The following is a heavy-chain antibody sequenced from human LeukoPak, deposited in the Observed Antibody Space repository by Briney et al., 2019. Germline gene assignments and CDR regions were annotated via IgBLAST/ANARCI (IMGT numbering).Heavy chain of an antibody. J-gene: IGHJ6*02. CDR1: RFTFSTYS. V-gene: IGHV3-48*02. D-gene: IGHD1-26*01. CDR3: ARDGRWELLPFGMDV. Sequence: GGSLRLSCAASRFTFSTYSMKWVRRAPGKGQWWVSHMRDSSSTICYADSVKGRVTNSRDKAKNSLYLQMYSLRDEDTAVYYCARDGRWELLPFGMDVWGQGTTVIVSS. CDR2: MRDSSSTI.